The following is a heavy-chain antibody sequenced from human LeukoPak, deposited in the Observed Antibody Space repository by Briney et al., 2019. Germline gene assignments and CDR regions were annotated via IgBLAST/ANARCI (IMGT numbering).Heavy chain of an antibody. CDR2: IYTSGST. V-gene: IGHV4-61*02. CDR3: ARDPGRVTHNYYYMDV. D-gene: IGHD4-11*01. CDR1: GGSISSGSYY. Sequence: PSETLSLTCTVSGGSISSGSYYWSWIRQPAGKGLEWIGRIYTSGSTNYNPSLKSRVTISVDTSKNQFSLKLSSVTAADTAVYYCARDPGRVTHNYYYMDVWGKGTTVTVSS. J-gene: IGHJ6*03.